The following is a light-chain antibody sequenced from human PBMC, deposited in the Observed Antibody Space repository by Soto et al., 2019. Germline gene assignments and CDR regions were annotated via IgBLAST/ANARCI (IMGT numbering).Light chain of an antibody. CDR1: SSDVGGYNY. CDR3: CSYAGSYF. Sequence: QSALTQPRSVSGSPGQSVTISCTGISSDVGGYNYVSWYQQHTGKAPKLMIYDVSMRPSGVTDRFTGSKSGNTASLTISGLQAEYEADYYCCSYAGSYFYGTGTK. J-gene: IGLJ1*01. CDR2: DVS. V-gene: IGLV2-11*01.